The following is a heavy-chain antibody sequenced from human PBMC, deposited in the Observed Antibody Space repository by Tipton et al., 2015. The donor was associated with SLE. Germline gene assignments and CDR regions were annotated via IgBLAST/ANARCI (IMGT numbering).Heavy chain of an antibody. Sequence: QVQLVQSGAEVKKPGASVKVSCKASGYTFTHYAINWVRQAPGQGLEWMGWINPYNGDTNYAQNFQGRVSMTTDTSTTTAYMELRSLRSDDTAVYYCARLGVGDWGQGTLVTVSS. CDR3: ARLGVGD. V-gene: IGHV1-18*01. CDR2: INPYNGDT. J-gene: IGHJ4*02. D-gene: IGHD3-10*01. CDR1: GYTFTHYA.